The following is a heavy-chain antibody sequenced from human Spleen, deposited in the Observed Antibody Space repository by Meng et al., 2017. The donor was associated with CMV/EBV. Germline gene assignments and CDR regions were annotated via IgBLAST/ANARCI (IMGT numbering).Heavy chain of an antibody. CDR1: GFTFTING. Sequence: GESLKISCAASGFTFTINGMHWVRQAPGKGLEWVAFIRYDGGNKYYADSVKGRFTISRDNSKNTLYLQMNSLRTEDTAVYYCASAVGATGPIDNWGQGSLVTVSS. D-gene: IGHD1-26*01. CDR2: IRYDGGNK. J-gene: IGHJ4*02. V-gene: IGHV3-30*02. CDR3: ASAVGATGPIDN.